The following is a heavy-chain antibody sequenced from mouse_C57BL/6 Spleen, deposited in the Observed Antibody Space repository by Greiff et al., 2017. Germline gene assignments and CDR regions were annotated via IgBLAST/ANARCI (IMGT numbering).Heavy chain of an antibody. V-gene: IGHV1-81*01. CDR3: AIYDGYPFAY. J-gene: IGHJ3*01. CDR1: GYTFTSYG. CDR2: IYPRSGNT. D-gene: IGHD2-3*01. Sequence: QVQLQQSGAELARPGASVKLSCKASGYTFTSYGISWVKQRPGQGLDWIGEIYPRSGNTYYNEKFKGKATLTADKSSSTAYMELRSLTSEDSAVYFCAIYDGYPFAYWGQGTLVTVSA.